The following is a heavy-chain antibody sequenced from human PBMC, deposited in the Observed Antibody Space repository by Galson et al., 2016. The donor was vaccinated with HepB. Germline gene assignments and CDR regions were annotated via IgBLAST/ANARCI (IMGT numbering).Heavy chain of an antibody. J-gene: IGHJ6*02. CDR1: GITVSTNS. Sequence: SLRLSCAASGITVSTNSISWVRQAPGKGLEWISILYSDGSTHYAGSVRGRFTLSRDDSKNTLYLQMSSLRAEDTAVYYCARDNRGYCSGGNCPTHYYYGMDVWGQGTTVTVSS. CDR2: LYSDGST. V-gene: IGHV3-53*01. CDR3: ARDNRGYCSGGNCPTHYYYGMDV. D-gene: IGHD2-15*01.